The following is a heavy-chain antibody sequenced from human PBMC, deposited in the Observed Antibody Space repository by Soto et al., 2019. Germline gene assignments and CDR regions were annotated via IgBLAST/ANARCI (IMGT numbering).Heavy chain of an antibody. CDR1: GFTFSSYE. J-gene: IGHJ6*02. CDR3: VRDGYPAWVYGVDV. CDR2: ISSSGSTI. D-gene: IGHD1-1*01. Sequence: PGGSLRLSCAASGFTFSSYEMNWVRQAPGKGLEWVSYISSSGSTIYYADSVKGRFTISRDNAKNSLYLQMNSLRAEDTAVYYCVRDGYPAWVYGVDVWGQGTTVTVSS. V-gene: IGHV3-48*03.